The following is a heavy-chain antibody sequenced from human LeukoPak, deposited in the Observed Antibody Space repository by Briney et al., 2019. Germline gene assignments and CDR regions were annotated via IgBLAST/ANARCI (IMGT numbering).Heavy chain of an antibody. D-gene: IGHD6-13*01. CDR2: IIPILGIA. J-gene: IGHJ5*02. CDR3: ARVGATAGNWFDP. Sequence: SVKVSCKASGGTFSSYAISWVRQAPGQGLEWMGRIIPILGIANYAQKFQGRVTITADKSTSTAYMELSSLRSEDTAVYYCARVGATAGNWFDPWGQGTLVTVSS. CDR1: GGTFSSYA. V-gene: IGHV1-69*04.